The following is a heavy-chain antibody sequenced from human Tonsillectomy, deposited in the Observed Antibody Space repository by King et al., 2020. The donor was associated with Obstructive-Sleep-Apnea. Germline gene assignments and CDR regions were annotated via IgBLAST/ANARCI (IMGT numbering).Heavy chain of an antibody. Sequence: VQLVESGGGVVRPGGSLRLSCAASGFTFDDYGMSWVRQAPGKGLEWVSGINWNGGSTGYADSVKGRFTISRDNAKNSLYLQMNSLRAEDTALYHCARDDSSSWNYYYGMDVWGQGTTVTVSS. CDR1: GFTFDDYG. V-gene: IGHV3-20*01. CDR3: ARDDSSSWNYYYGMDV. CDR2: INWNGGST. D-gene: IGHD6-13*01. J-gene: IGHJ6*02.